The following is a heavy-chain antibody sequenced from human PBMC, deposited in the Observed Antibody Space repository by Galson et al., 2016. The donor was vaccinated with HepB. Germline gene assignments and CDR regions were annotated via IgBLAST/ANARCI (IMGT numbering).Heavy chain of an antibody. CDR1: GFTFSNYA. D-gene: IGHD5-12*01. J-gene: IGHJ4*02. CDR2: ISYDGISK. Sequence: SLRLSCAASGFTFSNYALHWVRQAPAKGLEWVAVISYDGISKYYADSVKGRFTISRDDSKNILYLQMNSLRVEDTAVYFCARALTGIVASGGHWGQGALVTVSS. V-gene: IGHV3-30-3*01. CDR3: ARALTGIVASGGH.